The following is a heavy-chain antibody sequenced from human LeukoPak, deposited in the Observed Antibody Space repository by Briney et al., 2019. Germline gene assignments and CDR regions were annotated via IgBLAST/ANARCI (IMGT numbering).Heavy chain of an antibody. J-gene: IGHJ4*02. Sequence: GGSLRLSCAASGFSSSTYAMHWVRQAPGKGLDWVAMIWSDASNQYYADSVKGRFTISRDNSKNTLYLQLNSLRAEDTAVYYCATERDSSWTFDSWDQGTLVTVSS. CDR2: IWSDASNQ. D-gene: IGHD6-13*01. V-gene: IGHV3-33*01. CDR1: GFSSSTYA. CDR3: ATERDSSWTFDS.